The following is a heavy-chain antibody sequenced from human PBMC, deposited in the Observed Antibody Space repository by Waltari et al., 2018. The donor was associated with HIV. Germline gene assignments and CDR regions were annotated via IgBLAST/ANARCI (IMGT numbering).Heavy chain of an antibody. CDR1: GGSISSGSYY. J-gene: IGHJ4*02. Sequence: QVQLQESGPGLVTPSQTLSLTCTVSGGSISSGSYYWSWIRQPAGKGLEWIGRIYTSGSTNYNPSLKSRVTISVDTSKNQFSLKLSSVTAADTAVYYCARYYCSGGSCSDYWGQGTLVTVSS. CDR3: ARYYCSGGSCSDY. CDR2: IYTSGST. D-gene: IGHD2-15*01. V-gene: IGHV4-61*02.